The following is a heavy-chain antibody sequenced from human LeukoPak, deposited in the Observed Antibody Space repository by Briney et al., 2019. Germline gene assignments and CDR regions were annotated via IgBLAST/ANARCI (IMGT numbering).Heavy chain of an antibody. J-gene: IGHJ4*02. Sequence: SVKVSCKASGGTFSSYAISWVRQAPGQGLEWMGGIIPIFGTANYAQKFQGRVTITADESTSTAYMELSSLRSEDTAVYYCASSRFLEWLLYRLFFDYWGQGTLVTVSS. D-gene: IGHD3-3*01. CDR1: GGTFSSYA. V-gene: IGHV1-69*13. CDR2: IIPIFGTA. CDR3: ASSRFLEWLLYRLFFDY.